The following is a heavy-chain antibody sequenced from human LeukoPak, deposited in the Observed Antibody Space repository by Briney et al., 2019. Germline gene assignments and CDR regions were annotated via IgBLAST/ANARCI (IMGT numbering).Heavy chain of an antibody. D-gene: IGHD3-10*01. CDR2: IKQDGREK. CDR3: ATSLLWFGELTRQDY. J-gene: IGHJ4*02. Sequence: GGSLRLSCAASGFTFSSYWMIWVRHAPAKGREGVAIIKQDGREKYYVDSVRGRFTISRDNAKNSLYLQMQSVRAEDTAVYYCATSLLWFGELTRQDYWGQGTLVTVSS. V-gene: IGHV3-7*03. CDR1: GFTFSSYW.